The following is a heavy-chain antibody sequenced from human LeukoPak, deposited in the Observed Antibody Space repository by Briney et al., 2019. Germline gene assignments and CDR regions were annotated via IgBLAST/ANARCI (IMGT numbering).Heavy chain of an antibody. J-gene: IGHJ6*04. Sequence: GRSLRLSCAASGFTFSSYAMHWVRQAPGKGLEWVAVISYDGSNKYYADSVKGRFTISRDNSKTTLYLQMNSRRAEDTAVYYCASPVKYGDYGYYGMDVWGKGTTVTVSS. CDR1: GFTFSSYA. V-gene: IGHV3-30*04. D-gene: IGHD4-17*01. CDR3: ASPVKYGDYGYYGMDV. CDR2: ISYDGSNK.